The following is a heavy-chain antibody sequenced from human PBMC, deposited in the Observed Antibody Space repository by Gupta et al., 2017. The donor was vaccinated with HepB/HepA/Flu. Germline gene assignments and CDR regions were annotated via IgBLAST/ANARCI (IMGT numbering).Heavy chain of an antibody. CDR1: GGTFGHYA. CDR2: IIPLYNTP. V-gene: IGHV1-69*01. CDR3: AREKTVAGTTLTFDI. J-gene: IGHJ3*02. D-gene: IGHD6-19*01. Sequence: QVLLVQSGTEVKKPESSVKVSCRTSGGTFGHYAVSWVRQAPGQGLEYIGGIIPLYNTPNYAQKFQDRVTITADDSRGIVYMELTSLKSEDTAMYCCAREKTVAGTTLTFDIWGHGTMVHVSS.